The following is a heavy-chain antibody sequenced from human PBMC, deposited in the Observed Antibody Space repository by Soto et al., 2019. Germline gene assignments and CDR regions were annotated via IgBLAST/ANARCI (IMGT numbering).Heavy chain of an antibody. J-gene: IGHJ4*02. CDR3: ARGLHRIVATPNFDY. CDR2: IKQDGSEK. D-gene: IGHD5-12*01. Sequence: GGSLRLSCAASGFTFSSYWMSWVRQAPGKGLEWVANIKQDGSEKYYVDSVKGRFTISRDNAKNSLYLQMNSLRAEDTAVYYCARGLHRIVATPNFDYWGQGTLVTVSS. CDR1: GFTFSSYW. V-gene: IGHV3-7*05.